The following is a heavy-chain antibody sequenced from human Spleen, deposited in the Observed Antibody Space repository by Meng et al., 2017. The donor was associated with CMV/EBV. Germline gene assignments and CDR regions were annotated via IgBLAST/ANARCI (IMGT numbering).Heavy chain of an antibody. CDR1: GYTFTGYY. Sequence: ASVKVSCKTSGYTFTGYYMHWVRQAPGHGREWMGWINPNIGGTKYPQNFQGRVTMTRDTSISTAYMELSRLRSDDTAVYYCARETAVGATSGMDVWGQGTTVTVSS. CDR2: INPNIGGT. V-gene: IGHV1-2*02. J-gene: IGHJ6*02. CDR3: ARETAVGATSGMDV. D-gene: IGHD1-26*01.